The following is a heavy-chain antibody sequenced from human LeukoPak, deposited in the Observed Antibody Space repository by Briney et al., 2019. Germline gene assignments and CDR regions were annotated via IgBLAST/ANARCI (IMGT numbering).Heavy chain of an antibody. J-gene: IGHJ4*02. CDR3: ARVQRPLDGADY. D-gene: IGHD1-1*01. CDR1: GDSFSSYS. V-gene: IGHV4-59*01. Sequence: PSETLSLTCTVSGDSFSSYSWSWIRQPPGKGLEWIGYVYNSGSTYYNPSLRSRVTISVDTSKNLFSLKLSSVTAADTAVYYCARVQRPLDGADYWGQGTLVTVSS. CDR2: VYNSGST.